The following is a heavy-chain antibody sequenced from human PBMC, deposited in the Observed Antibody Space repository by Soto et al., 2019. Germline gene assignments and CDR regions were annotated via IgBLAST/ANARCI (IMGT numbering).Heavy chain of an antibody. CDR2: IYYSGST. CDR3: ARGEWYFDY. J-gene: IGHJ4*02. V-gene: IGHV4-59*01. D-gene: IGHD3-3*01. CDR1: GGSISNYY. Sequence: QVQLQESGPGLVKPSETLSLTCTVSGGSISNYYWSWIRQPPGKGLEWIGYIYYSGSTNYNPSLKSRITISVDTSTSQFCLKLSCMTAADTAVYYCARGEWYFDYWGQGTLVTVSS.